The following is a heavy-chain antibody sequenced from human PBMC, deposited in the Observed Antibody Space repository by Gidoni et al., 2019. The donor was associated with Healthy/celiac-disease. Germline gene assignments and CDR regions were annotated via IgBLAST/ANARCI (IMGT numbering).Heavy chain of an antibody. D-gene: IGHD6-13*01. CDR3: AKAPAAATDY. V-gene: IGHV3-30*18. Sequence: QVPLVESGGGVVQPGRSLRLSCAAPGFTFSSYGMHWVRQAPGKGLEWVAVISYDGSNKYYADSVKGRFTISRDNSKNTLYLQMNSLRAEDTAVYYCAKAPAAATDYWGQGTLVTVSS. J-gene: IGHJ4*02. CDR1: GFTFSSYG. CDR2: ISYDGSNK.